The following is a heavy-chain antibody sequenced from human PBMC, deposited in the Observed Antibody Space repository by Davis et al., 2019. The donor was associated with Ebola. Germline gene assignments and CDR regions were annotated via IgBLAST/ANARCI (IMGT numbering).Heavy chain of an antibody. CDR1: GGSISSHY. J-gene: IGHJ3*02. D-gene: IGHD6-6*01. CDR2: IYYSGST. V-gene: IGHV4-59*11. Sequence: PSETLSLTCTVSGGSISSHYWSWIRQPPGKGLEWIGYIYYSGSTNYNPSLKSRVTISVDTSKNQFSLKLSSVTAADTAVYYCARDVDSSSSAAFDIWGQGTMVTVSS. CDR3: ARDVDSSSSAAFDI.